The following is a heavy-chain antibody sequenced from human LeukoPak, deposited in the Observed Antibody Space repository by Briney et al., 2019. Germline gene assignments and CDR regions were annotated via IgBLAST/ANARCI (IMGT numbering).Heavy chain of an antibody. V-gene: IGHV3-23*01. CDR2: ISGSGGST. CDR3: AKVSNYYDSSGYYSRERYFDY. CDR1: GFTFSSYA. J-gene: IGHJ4*02. D-gene: IGHD3-22*01. Sequence: PGGSLRLSCAASGFTFSSYAMSWVRQAPGKGLEWVSAISGSGGSTYYADSVKGRFTISRDNSKNTLYLQMNSLRAEETAVYYCAKVSNYYDSSGYYSRERYFDYWGQGTLVTVSS.